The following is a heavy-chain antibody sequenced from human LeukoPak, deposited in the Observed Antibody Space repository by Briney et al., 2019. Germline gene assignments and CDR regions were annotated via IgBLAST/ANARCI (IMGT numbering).Heavy chain of an antibody. CDR3: ARDSIPLWSEWKDFDY. D-gene: IGHD2-21*01. CDR2: ISYDGSNK. J-gene: IGHJ4*02. CDR1: GFPFSSYA. Sequence: GGSLRLSCAASGFPFSSYAMHWVRQAPGKGLEWVAVISYDGSNKYYTDSVKGRFTISRDNSMNTLYLQINSLRAEDTAVYYCARDSIPLWSEWKDFDYWGQGTLVTGSS. V-gene: IGHV3-30*10.